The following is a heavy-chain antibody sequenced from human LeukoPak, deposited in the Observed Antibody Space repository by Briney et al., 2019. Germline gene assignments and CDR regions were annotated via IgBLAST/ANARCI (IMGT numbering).Heavy chain of an antibody. CDR3: ARHALYEDY. D-gene: IGHD3-3*01. J-gene: IGHJ4*02. V-gene: IGHV4-34*01. Sequence: SETLSLTCAVYGGSFSGYYWSWIRQPPGKGLEWIGEINHSGSTNYNPSLRSRVTISVDTSKNQFSLKLSSVTAADTAVYYCARHALYEDYWGQGTLVTVSS. CDR1: GGSFSGYY. CDR2: INHSGST.